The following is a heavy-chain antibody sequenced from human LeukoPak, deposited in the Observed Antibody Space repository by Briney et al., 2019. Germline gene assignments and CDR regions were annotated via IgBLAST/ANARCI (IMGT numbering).Heavy chain of an antibody. CDR1: GFTFSSYG. J-gene: IGHJ4*02. V-gene: IGHV3-30*03. Sequence: GGSLRLSCAASGFTFSSYGVHWVRQAPGKGLEWVAVISYDGSNKYYADSVKGRFAISRDNSKNTLYLQMNSLRAEDTAVYYCAIGVPFDYWGQGILVTVSS. D-gene: IGHD3-10*01. CDR2: ISYDGSNK. CDR3: AIGVPFDY.